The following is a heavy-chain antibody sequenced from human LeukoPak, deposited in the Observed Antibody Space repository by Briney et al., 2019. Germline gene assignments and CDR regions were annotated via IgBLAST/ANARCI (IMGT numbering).Heavy chain of an antibody. CDR1: GFTFSNYW. CDR2: IHYDGPEK. D-gene: IGHD3-10*01. V-gene: IGHV3-7*01. CDR3: ARDLVVRGRWSWFDP. Sequence: GGSLRLSCAASGFTFSNYWMHWVRQAPGKGLEWVAFIHYDGPEKYYGDSVKGRFTISRDNAKNALYLQMNSLRAEDTAVYYCARDLVVRGRWSWFDPWGQGTLVTVSS. J-gene: IGHJ5*02.